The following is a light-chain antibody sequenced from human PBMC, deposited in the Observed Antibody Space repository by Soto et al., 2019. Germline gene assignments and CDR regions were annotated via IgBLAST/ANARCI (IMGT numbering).Light chain of an antibody. J-gene: IGKJ5*01. CDR3: QHYHGWPIT. CDR1: QDISNY. Sequence: MTQSPSSLSASVGDRVTITCQASQDISNYLNWYQQKPGQAPRLLIYGASTRASGIPARFSGSGSETDFTLTISSLQSEDFAVYYCQHYHGWPITFGQGTRLEIK. V-gene: IGKV3-15*01. CDR2: GAS.